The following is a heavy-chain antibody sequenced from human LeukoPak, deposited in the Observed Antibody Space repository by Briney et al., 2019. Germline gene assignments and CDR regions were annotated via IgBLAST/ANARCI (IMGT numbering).Heavy chain of an antibody. CDR1: GGSISSYY. Sequence: PSETLSLTCTVSGGSISSYYWSWIRQPPGKGLEWIGYIYYSGSTNYNPSLKSRVTISVDTSKNQFSLKLSSVTAADTAVYYCARESGDCSSTSCYAPYWYFDLWGRGTLVTVSS. CDR2: IYYSGST. D-gene: IGHD2-2*01. CDR3: ARESGDCSSTSCYAPYWYFDL. J-gene: IGHJ2*01. V-gene: IGHV4-59*01.